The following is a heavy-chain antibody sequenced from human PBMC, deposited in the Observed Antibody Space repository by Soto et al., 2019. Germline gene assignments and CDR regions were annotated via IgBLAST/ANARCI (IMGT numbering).Heavy chain of an antibody. CDR2: IYHSGST. CDR1: GGSISSSNW. D-gene: IGHD3-22*01. V-gene: IGHV4-4*02. Sequence: QVQLQESGPGLVKPSGTLSLTCAVSGGSISSSNWWSWVRQPPGKGLEWIGEIYHSGSTNYNPSLKSRVTISXXKXKXXFSLKLSSVTAADTAVYYCARNYDTGYYYYYGMDVWGQGTTVTVSS. CDR3: ARNYDTGYYYYYGMDV. J-gene: IGHJ6*02.